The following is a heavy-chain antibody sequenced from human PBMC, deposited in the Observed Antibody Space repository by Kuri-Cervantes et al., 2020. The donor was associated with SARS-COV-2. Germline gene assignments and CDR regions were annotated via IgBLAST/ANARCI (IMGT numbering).Heavy chain of an antibody. J-gene: IGHJ4*02. Sequence: SETLSLTCAVYGGSFSGYDWSWIRQPPGKGLEWVGKINHSGSTNYNPSLKSRVTISVDTSKNQFSLKLSSLTAADTALYYCAKRARPYELGGGYIDYWGQGTLVTVSS. D-gene: IGHD2-15*01. CDR3: AKRARPYELGGGYIDY. CDR1: GGSFSGYD. CDR2: INHSGST. V-gene: IGHV4-34*01.